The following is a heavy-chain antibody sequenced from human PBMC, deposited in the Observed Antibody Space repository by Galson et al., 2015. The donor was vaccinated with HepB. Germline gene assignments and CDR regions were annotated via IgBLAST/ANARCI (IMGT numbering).Heavy chain of an antibody. CDR3: ARDWVAVAGTHWFDP. J-gene: IGHJ5*02. CDR1: GGSISSGGYS. CDR2: IYHSGST. D-gene: IGHD6-19*01. Sequence: TLSLTCAVSGGSISSGGYSWSWIRQPPGKGLEWIGYIYHSGSTYYNPSLKSRVTISVDRSKNQFSLKLSSVTAADTAVYYYARDWVAVAGTHWFDPWGQGTLVTVSS. V-gene: IGHV4-30-2*01.